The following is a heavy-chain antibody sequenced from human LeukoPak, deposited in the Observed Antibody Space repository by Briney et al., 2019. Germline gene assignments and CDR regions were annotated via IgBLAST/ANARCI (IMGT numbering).Heavy chain of an antibody. CDR1: DGSSSSSS. Sequence: TSETLSLTCTVSDGSSSSSSWNWIRQRPGKGLECIGYIYYSGSTKYNPSLESRVTISVDTSNNQISLNMKSVTAADTAIYYCARRQQTGGDNGLHNWFDPWGQGILVTVSS. CDR3: ARRQQTGGDNGLHNWFDP. J-gene: IGHJ5*02. V-gene: IGHV4-59*08. CDR2: IYYSGST. D-gene: IGHD5-24*01.